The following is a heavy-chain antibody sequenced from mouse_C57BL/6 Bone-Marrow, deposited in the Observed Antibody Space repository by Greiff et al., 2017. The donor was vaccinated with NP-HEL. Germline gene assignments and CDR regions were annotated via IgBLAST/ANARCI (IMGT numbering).Heavy chain of an antibody. CDR3: ARGGVRGSSAWFAY. CDR1: GYAFSSYW. D-gene: IGHD1-1*01. J-gene: IGHJ3*01. Sequence: VQLQQSGAELVKPGASVKISCKASGYAFSSYWMNWVKQRPGKGLEWIGQIYPGDGDTNYNGKFKGKATLTADKSSSTAYMQLSSLTSEDSAVYFCARGGVRGSSAWFAYWGQGTLVTVSA. V-gene: IGHV1-80*01. CDR2: IYPGDGDT.